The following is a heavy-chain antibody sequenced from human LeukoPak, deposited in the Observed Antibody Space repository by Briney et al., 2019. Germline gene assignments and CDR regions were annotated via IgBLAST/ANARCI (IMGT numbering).Heavy chain of an antibody. V-gene: IGHV1-24*01. CDR1: GYTLTELS. CDR2: FDPEDGET. D-gene: IGHD6-19*01. J-gene: IGHJ4*02. CDR3: AIAVAGWDYFDY. Sequence: ASVKVPCKVSGYTLTELSMHWVRQAPGKGLEWMGGFDPEDGETIYAQKFQGRVTMTEDTSTDAAYMELSSLRSEDTAVYYCAIAVAGWDYFDYWGQGTLVTVSS.